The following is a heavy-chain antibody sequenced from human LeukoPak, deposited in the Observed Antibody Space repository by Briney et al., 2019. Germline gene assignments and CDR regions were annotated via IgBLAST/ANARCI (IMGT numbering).Heavy chain of an antibody. D-gene: IGHD6-19*01. V-gene: IGHV3-7*01. CDR1: EFTFSSYW. CDR3: ARELLSFSSGWYLYYFDY. CDR2: IKQDGSEK. J-gene: IGHJ4*02. Sequence: GGSLRLSCAASEFTFSSYWMSCVRQAPGKGLEWVANIKQDGSEKYYVDSVKGRCTISRDNAKNSLYLQMNSLRAEDTAVYYCARELLSFSSGWYLYYFDYWGQGTLVTVSS.